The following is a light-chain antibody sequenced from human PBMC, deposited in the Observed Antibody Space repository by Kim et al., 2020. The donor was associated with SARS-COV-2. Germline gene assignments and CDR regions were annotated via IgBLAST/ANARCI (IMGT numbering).Light chain of an antibody. J-gene: IGKJ4*01. CDR2: DAS. CDR3: QQRSNWPPVT. CDR1: QSVSSY. V-gene: IGKV3-11*01. Sequence: EIVLTQSPATLSLSPGERATLSCRASQSVSSYLAWYQQKPGQAPRLLIYDASNRATGIPARFSGSGSGTDFTLTISSLEPEDFAVYYCQQRSNWPPVTFGGGTKVDMK.